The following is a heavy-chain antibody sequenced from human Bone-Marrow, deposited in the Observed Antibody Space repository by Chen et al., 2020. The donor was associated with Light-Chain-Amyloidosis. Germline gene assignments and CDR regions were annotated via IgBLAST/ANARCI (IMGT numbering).Heavy chain of an antibody. D-gene: IGHD3-10*01. CDR3: ANTGGAVNPYFYYYYMDV. Sequence: EVQLLEAGGGLVQPGGSLRLSCAASGFNVSSYALTGVRQAPGKGLEWVSTISGSGGSTYYADSVKGRFTISRDNSKNTLYLQMNSLRAEDTAVYYCANTGGAVNPYFYYYYMDVWGRGTTVTVSS. V-gene: IGHV3-23*01. J-gene: IGHJ6*03. CDR2: ISGSGGST. CDR1: GFNVSSYA.